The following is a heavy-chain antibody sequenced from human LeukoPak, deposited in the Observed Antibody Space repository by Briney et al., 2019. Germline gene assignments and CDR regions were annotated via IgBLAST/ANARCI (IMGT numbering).Heavy chain of an antibody. J-gene: IGHJ4*02. V-gene: IGHV3-30-3*01. CDR2: ISYDGSNK. CDR3: ARDHELTMIAYIDY. Sequence: GGSLRLSCAASGFTFSSYAIHWVRQAPGKGLEWVAVISYDGSNKYYADSVKGRFTISRDNSKNTLYLQMNSLRAEDTAVYYCARDHELTMIAYIDYWGQGTLVTVSS. D-gene: IGHD3-22*01. CDR1: GFTFSSYA.